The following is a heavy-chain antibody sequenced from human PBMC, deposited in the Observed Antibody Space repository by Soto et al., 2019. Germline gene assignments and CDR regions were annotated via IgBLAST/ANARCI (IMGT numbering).Heavy chain of an antibody. Sequence: PGGSLRLSCAASGFTFSGYTMHWVRQAPGKGLEWVAAISYDGSNKYYADSVKGRFTISRDNSKNSLYLQMNSLRTEDTAVYYCAKTYHYYGSYLYYFDYWGQGTLVTVSS. D-gene: IGHD1-26*01. CDR2: ISYDGSNK. J-gene: IGHJ4*02. CDR3: AKTYHYYGSYLYYFDY. CDR1: GFTFSGYT. V-gene: IGHV3-30-3*02.